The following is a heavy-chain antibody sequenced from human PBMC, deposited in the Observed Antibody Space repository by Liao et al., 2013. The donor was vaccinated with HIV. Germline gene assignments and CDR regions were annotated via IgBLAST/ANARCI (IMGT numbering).Heavy chain of an antibody. V-gene: IGHV4-39*07. D-gene: IGHD2-15*01. CDR3: AILEGYCSGGSCYPDDY. Sequence: QPQLQESGPGLVKPSETLSLTCTVSGGSISSSSYYWGWIRQPPGKGLEWIGSIYYSGSTYYRPSLKSRVTISVDTSKNQFSLKLSSVTAADTAVYYCAILEGYCSGGSCYPDDYWGQGTLVTVSS. J-gene: IGHJ4*02. CDR2: IYYSGST. CDR1: GGSISSSSYY.